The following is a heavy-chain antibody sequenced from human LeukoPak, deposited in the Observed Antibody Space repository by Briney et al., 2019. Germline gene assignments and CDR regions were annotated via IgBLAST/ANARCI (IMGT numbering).Heavy chain of an antibody. CDR2: INSNSGAT. D-gene: IGHD5-12*01. V-gene: IGHV1-2*02. CDR1: GYTFTSYD. Sequence: GASVKVSCKASGYTFTSYDISWVRQAPGQGLEWMGWINSNSGATKYAQKFQGRVTMTRDTSISTAYMELTRLGSDDTSVYYCARDGSLGYWGQGTLVTVSS. J-gene: IGHJ4*02. CDR3: ARDGSLGY.